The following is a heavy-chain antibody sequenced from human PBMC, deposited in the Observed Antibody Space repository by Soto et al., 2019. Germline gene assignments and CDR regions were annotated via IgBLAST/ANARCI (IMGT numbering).Heavy chain of an antibody. CDR1: GGTFSSYT. CDR2: IIPILGIA. D-gene: IGHD3-10*01. Sequence: GASVKVSCKASGGTFSSYTISWVPQAPGQGLEWMGRIIPILGIANYAQKFQGRVTITADKSTSTAYMELSSLRSEDTAVYYCASKAPGDWFDPWGQGTLVTVSS. V-gene: IGHV1-69*02. J-gene: IGHJ5*02. CDR3: ASKAPGDWFDP.